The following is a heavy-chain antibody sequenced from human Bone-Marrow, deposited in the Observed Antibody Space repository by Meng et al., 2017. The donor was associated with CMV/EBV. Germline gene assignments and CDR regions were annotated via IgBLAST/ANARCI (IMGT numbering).Heavy chain of an antibody. D-gene: IGHD6-19*01. J-gene: IGHJ4*02. Sequence: SVKVSCKTSGDTFSSYAISWVRQAPGQGLEWMGRIIPIFGTANYAQKFQGRVTITTDESTSTAYMELSSLRSEDTAVYFCARDRYSSGYSYFDYWGQGTLVTVSS. CDR2: IIPIFGTA. CDR1: GDTFSSYA. CDR3: ARDRYSSGYSYFDY. V-gene: IGHV1-69*05.